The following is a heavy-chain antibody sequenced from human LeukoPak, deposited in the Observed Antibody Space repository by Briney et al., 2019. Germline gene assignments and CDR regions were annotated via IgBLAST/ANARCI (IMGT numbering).Heavy chain of an antibody. Sequence: GGSLRLSCAASGFPFSSYGMHWVRQAPGKGLEWVAVVSYDGSNEYYADSVKDRFTISRDNSKNTPYLQMNSLRAEDTAVYYCASPYYDFWSGYFLLYYFDYWGQGTLVTVSS. D-gene: IGHD3-3*01. CDR2: VSYDGSNE. V-gene: IGHV3-30*03. CDR1: GFPFSSYG. J-gene: IGHJ4*02. CDR3: ASPYYDFWSGYFLLYYFDY.